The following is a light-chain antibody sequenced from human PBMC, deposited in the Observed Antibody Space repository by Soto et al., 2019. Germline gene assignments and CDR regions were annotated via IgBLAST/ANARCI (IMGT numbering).Light chain of an antibody. CDR3: QQYGTSLT. CDR2: GAS. J-gene: IGKJ4*01. CDR1: QSAGSNY. Sequence: EIVLTQSPGTLSLSPGERATLSCRASQSAGSNYLAWYQQKPGQAPRLLIYGASNRATGIPDRFSGSGSGTDFPLTNTRVEPEVFGVDYLQQYGTSLTFGGWTKVEIK. V-gene: IGKV3-20*01.